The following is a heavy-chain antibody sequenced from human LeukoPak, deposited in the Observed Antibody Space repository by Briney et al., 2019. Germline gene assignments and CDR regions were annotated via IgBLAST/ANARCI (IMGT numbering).Heavy chain of an antibody. V-gene: IGHV3-53*04. CDR2: IYSGGST. CDR1: GFTVSSNY. J-gene: IGHJ4*02. Sequence: GGSLRLSCAASGFTVSSNYMSWVRQAPGKGLEWVSVIYSGGSTYYADSVKGRFTISRHNSKNTLYHQMNSLRAEDTAVYYCARGGRFITSSFDYWGQGTLVTVSS. CDR3: ARGGRFITSSFDY. D-gene: IGHD1-20*01.